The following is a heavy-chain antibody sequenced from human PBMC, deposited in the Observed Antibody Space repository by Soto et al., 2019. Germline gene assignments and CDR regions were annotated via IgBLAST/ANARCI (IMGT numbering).Heavy chain of an antibody. CDR3: TLESSSSSVDY. J-gene: IGHJ4*02. CDR2: INPSGGST. V-gene: IGHV1-46*01. D-gene: IGHD6-6*01. CDR1: GYTFTSYY. Sequence: QVQLVQSGAEVKKPGASVKVSCKASGYTFTSYYMHWVRQAPGQGLEWMGIINPSGGSTSYAQKYPGRATITRDTSTGTVDMELSSLRSEDTAVYYCTLESSSSSVDYWGQGTLVTVSS.